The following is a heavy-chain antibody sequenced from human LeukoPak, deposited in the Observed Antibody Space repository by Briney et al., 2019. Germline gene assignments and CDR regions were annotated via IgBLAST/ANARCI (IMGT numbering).Heavy chain of an antibody. V-gene: IGHV1-69*06. Sequence: SVKVSCKASGVTFSNFAISWVRQAPGQGLEWMGGIIPIFGTSNYAQKFQGRVTITADKSTTTAYMELSSLRSEDTAVYYCARGPDASYYYGSGSQNPFPFDYWGQGTLVTVSS. CDR2: IIPIFGTS. D-gene: IGHD3-10*01. CDR3: ARGPDASYYYGSGSQNPFPFDY. J-gene: IGHJ4*02. CDR1: GVTFSNFA.